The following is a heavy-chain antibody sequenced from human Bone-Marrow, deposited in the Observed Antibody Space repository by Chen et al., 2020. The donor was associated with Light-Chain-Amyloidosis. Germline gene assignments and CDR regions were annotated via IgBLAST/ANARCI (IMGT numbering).Heavy chain of an antibody. Sequence: EVQLEQSGPEVKKPGESLKISCKGSGYTFPNYWIGWVRQMPGKGLEWMGVIYPDDSDARYSPSFEGQVTLSADKSITPAYLQWRSLKASDTAMYYCARRRDGYNFDYWGQGTLVPVSS. D-gene: IGHD5-12*01. CDR1: GYTFPNYW. J-gene: IGHJ4*02. CDR3: ARRRDGYNFDY. CDR2: IYPDDSDA. V-gene: IGHV5-51*01.